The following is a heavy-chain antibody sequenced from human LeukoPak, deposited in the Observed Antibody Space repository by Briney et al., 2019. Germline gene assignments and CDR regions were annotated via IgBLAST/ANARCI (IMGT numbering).Heavy chain of an antibody. V-gene: IGHV3-33*03. Sequence: GGSLRLSCTASGFTFSNVGMHWVRQAPGKGLEWVAVIWYDGSNKKYADSVKGRFTISRDNAKNSLYLQMNSLRAEDTALYYCAKDTRNSADAFDIWGQGTMVTVSS. CDR3: AKDTRNSADAFDI. D-gene: IGHD1-14*01. CDR2: IWYDGSNK. J-gene: IGHJ3*02. CDR1: GFTFSNVG.